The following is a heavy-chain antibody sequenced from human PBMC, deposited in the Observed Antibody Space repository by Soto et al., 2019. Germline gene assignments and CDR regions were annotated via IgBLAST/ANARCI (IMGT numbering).Heavy chain of an antibody. Sequence: QVQLQESGPGLVKPSETLSLTCTVSGGSISSYYWSWIRQPPGKGLEWIGYIYYSGSTNYNPSLKGRVTISVDTSKNQCALKLSSGTAADTAVYYCARLYGDYAQTHNWFDPWGQGTLVTVSS. CDR3: ARLYGDYAQTHNWFDP. CDR1: GGSISSYY. CDR2: IYYSGST. J-gene: IGHJ5*02. D-gene: IGHD4-17*01. V-gene: IGHV4-59*08.